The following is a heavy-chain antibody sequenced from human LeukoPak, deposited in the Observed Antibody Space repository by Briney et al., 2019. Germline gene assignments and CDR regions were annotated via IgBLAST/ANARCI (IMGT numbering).Heavy chain of an antibody. CDR2: ISSSSSYI. D-gene: IGHD3-9*01. Sequence: PGGSLRLSCAASGFTFSSYSMNWVRQAPGKGLEWVSSISSSSSYIYYADSVKGRFTISRDNAKNSLYLQMNSLRAEDMAVYYCARDGMTYYDILTGDFDYWGQGTLVTVSS. V-gene: IGHV3-21*01. J-gene: IGHJ4*02. CDR1: GFTFSSYS. CDR3: ARDGMTYYDILTGDFDY.